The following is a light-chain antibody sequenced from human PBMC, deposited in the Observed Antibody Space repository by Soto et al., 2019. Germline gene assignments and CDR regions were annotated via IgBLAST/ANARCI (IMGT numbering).Light chain of an antibody. CDR1: SSNIGGNS. CDR2: DDN. J-gene: IGLJ1*01. Sequence: QSVLTQPPSVSAAPGQKVTISCSGSSSNIGGNSVSWYLQLPGTAPELLIYDDNKRPSGIPDRFSGSTSGTSATLGITGFQTGDEADYDCGSWDSSLSAYVFGTGTKGTVL. CDR3: GSWDSSLSAYV. V-gene: IGLV1-51*01.